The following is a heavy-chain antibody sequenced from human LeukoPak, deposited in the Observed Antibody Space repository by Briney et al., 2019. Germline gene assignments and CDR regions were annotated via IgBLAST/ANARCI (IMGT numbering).Heavy chain of an antibody. J-gene: IGHJ5*02. Sequence: SETLSLTCTVSRDSISSYYWSWIRQPPGKGLEWIGYIYYIGSTNYNPSLKSRVTISVDTSKNQFSLKLSSVTAADTAVYYCARVGAYNWFDPWGQGTLVTVSS. CDR3: ARVGAYNWFDP. V-gene: IGHV4-59*01. CDR1: RDSISSYY. D-gene: IGHD3-10*01. CDR2: IYYIGST.